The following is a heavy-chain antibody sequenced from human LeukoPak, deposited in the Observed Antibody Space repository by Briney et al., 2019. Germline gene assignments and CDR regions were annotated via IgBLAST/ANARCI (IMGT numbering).Heavy chain of an antibody. CDR3: AKGDRYCSGGSCPYYYYYYGMDV. V-gene: IGHV3-23*01. CDR2: ISGSGGST. Sequence: GGSLRLSCAASGFTFSSYAMSWVRQTPGKGLEWVSAISGSGGSTYYADSVKGRFTVSRDNSKNKLYLQMNSLRAEDTAVYYCAKGDRYCSGGSCPYYYYYYGMDVWGQGTTVTVSS. D-gene: IGHD2-15*01. CDR1: GFTFSSYA. J-gene: IGHJ6*02.